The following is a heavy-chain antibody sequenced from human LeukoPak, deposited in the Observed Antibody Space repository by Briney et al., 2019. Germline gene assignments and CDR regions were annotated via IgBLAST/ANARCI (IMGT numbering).Heavy chain of an antibody. CDR3: ARVYYSNSYDYWYFDL. CDR2: IYYSGGA. Sequence: PSETLSLTCAVSGGSISSGGYSWSWIRQPPGKGLEWIGYIYYSGGANYNPSLKSRVTISVDTSKNQFSLKLTSVTAADTAVYYCARVYYSNSYDYWYFDLWGRGTLVTVSS. J-gene: IGHJ2*01. D-gene: IGHD6-13*01. CDR1: GGSISSGGYS. V-gene: IGHV4-61*08.